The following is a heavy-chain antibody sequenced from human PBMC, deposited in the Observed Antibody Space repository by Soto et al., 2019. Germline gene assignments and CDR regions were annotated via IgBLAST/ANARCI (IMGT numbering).Heavy chain of an antibody. V-gene: IGHV3-30-3*01. Sequence: PGGSLRLSCAASGFTFSSYAMHWVRQAPGKGLEWVAVISYDGSNKYYADSVKGRFTISRDNSKNTLYLQMNSLRAEDTAVYYCAREEVDQYFDYWGQGTLVTVSS. CDR3: AREEVDQYFDY. CDR2: ISYDGSNK. CDR1: GFTFSSYA. J-gene: IGHJ4*02.